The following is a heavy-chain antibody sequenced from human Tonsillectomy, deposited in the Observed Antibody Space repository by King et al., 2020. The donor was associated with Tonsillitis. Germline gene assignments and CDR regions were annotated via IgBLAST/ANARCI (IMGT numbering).Heavy chain of an antibody. D-gene: IGHD1-26*01. Sequence: VQLQESGPGLVKPSETLSLTCTVSGGSINSYYWSWIRQPAGKGLEWIGRVYTSGSTNYNPSLKSRVTMSVDTSKNQFSLKLSSVTAADTAVYYCARVIVGATTIWYFDLWGRGTLVTVSS. CDR3: ARVIVGATTIWYFDL. J-gene: IGHJ2*01. CDR2: VYTSGST. CDR1: GGSINSYY. V-gene: IGHV4-4*07.